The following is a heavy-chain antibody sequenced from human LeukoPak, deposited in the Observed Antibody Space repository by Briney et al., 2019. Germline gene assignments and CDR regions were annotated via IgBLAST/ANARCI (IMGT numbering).Heavy chain of an antibody. CDR3: ARELLWFGEFKGAFDY. CDR2: ISYDGSNQ. CDR1: GFTFSGYA. J-gene: IGHJ4*02. Sequence: GGSLRLSCAASGFTFSGYAMHWVRQAPGKGLEWVAVISYDGSNQYYADSVKGRSTISRDNSKNTLYLQMNSLRPEDTAVYYCARELLWFGEFKGAFDYWGQGTLVTVSS. D-gene: IGHD3-10*01. V-gene: IGHV3-30-3*01.